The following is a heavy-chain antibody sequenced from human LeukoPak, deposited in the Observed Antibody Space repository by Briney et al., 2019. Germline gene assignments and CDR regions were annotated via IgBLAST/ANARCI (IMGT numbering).Heavy chain of an antibody. CDR2: IWYDGSNK. Sequence: GGSLRLSCAASGFTFSSYGMHWVRQAPGKGLEWVAVIWYDGSNKYYADSVKGRFTISRDNSQNTLYLQMNSLRAEDTAVYYCARDLLLEWLLFDYYYYGMDVWGQGTTVTVSS. CDR1: GFTFSSYG. V-gene: IGHV3-33*01. J-gene: IGHJ6*02. D-gene: IGHD3-3*01. CDR3: ARDLLLEWLLFDYYYYGMDV.